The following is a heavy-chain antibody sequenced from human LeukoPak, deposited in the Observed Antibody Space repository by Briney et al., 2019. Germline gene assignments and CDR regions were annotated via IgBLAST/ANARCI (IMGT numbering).Heavy chain of an antibody. CDR2: ISSSSSTI. D-gene: IGHD2-15*01. CDR3: ARAAGYCSGGSCYSGGDYFDY. Sequence: GGSLRLSCAASGFTFSSYAMSWVRQAPGKGREWVSYISSSSSTIYYADSVKGRFTISRDNAKNSLYLQMNSLRAEDTAVYYCARAAGYCSGGSCYSGGDYFDYWGQGTLVTVSS. CDR1: GFTFSSYA. V-gene: IGHV3-48*01. J-gene: IGHJ4*02.